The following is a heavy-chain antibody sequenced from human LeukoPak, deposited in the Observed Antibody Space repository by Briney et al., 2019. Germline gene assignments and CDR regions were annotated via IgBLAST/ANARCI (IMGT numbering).Heavy chain of an antibody. CDR1: GFTFSSYR. D-gene: IGHD6-19*01. V-gene: IGHV3-7*01. CDR2: IKQDGSEK. Sequence: GGSLRLSCAASGFTFSSYRMSWVRQAPGKGLEWVANIKQDGSEKYYVDSVKGRFTISRDNAKNSLYLQMNSLRAEDTAVYYCARDGSGWEGWFDPWGQGTLVTVSS. CDR3: ARDGSGWEGWFDP. J-gene: IGHJ5*02.